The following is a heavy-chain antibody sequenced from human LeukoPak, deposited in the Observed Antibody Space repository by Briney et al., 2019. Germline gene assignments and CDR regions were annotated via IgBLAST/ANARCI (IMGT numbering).Heavy chain of an antibody. V-gene: IGHV3-21*05. Sequence: GGSLRLSCAASGFTFSLYAMNWVRQAPGKGLERISYINSGGDDIHYAASVRGRFTISRDDARNTLYLQLSSLRAEDTAVYYCARDTIQPGLIDDWGQGTLVTVSS. CDR1: GFTFSLYA. CDR2: INSGGDDI. J-gene: IGHJ4*02. CDR3: ARDTIQPGLIDD. D-gene: IGHD2-2*01.